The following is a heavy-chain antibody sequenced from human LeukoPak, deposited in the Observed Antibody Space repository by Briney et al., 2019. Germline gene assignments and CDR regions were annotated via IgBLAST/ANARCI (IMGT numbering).Heavy chain of an antibody. V-gene: IGHV3-30*03. CDR1: GFTFSSYG. D-gene: IGHD5-18*01. J-gene: IGHJ3*02. Sequence: GGSLRLSCAASGFTFSSYGMHWVRQAPGKGLEWVAVISYDGSNKYYADSVKGRFTISRDNSKNTLYLQMNSLRAEDTAVYYCAGVGAAMDAFDIWGQGTMVTVSS. CDR3: AGVGAAMDAFDI. CDR2: ISYDGSNK.